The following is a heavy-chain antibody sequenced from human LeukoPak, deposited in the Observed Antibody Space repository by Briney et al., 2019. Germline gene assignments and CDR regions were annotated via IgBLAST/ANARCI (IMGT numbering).Heavy chain of an antibody. Sequence: GGSLRLSCAASGFTFSSYEMNWVRQAPGEGLEWVSYISSSGSTIYYADSVKGRFTISRDNAKNSLYLQVNSLRAEDTAVYYCARGTGTTAYFDYWGQGTLVTVSS. CDR2: ISSSGSTI. CDR1: GFTFSSYE. D-gene: IGHD1-1*01. CDR3: ARGTGTTAYFDY. V-gene: IGHV3-48*03. J-gene: IGHJ4*02.